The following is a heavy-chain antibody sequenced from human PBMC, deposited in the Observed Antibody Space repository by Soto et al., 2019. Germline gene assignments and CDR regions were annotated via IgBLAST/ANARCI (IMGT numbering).Heavy chain of an antibody. V-gene: IGHV3-11*06. J-gene: IGHJ5*02. CDR2: ISSSSSYI. CDR1: GFTFSDYY. D-gene: IGHD2-15*01. Sequence: GGSLRLSCAASGFTFSDYYMSWIRQAPGKGLEWVSYISSSSSYIYYADSVKGRFTISRDNAKNSLYLQMNSLRAEDTAVYYCARVGANCSGGSCYLDPWGQGTLVTVSS. CDR3: ARVGANCSGGSCYLDP.